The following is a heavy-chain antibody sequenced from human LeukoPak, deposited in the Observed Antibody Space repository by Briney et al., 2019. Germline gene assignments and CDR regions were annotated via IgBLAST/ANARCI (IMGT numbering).Heavy chain of an antibody. V-gene: IGHV3-23*01. CDR1: GFTFSSYA. J-gene: IGHJ4*02. CDR3: AKVPSGSYDSSGYHAYDY. Sequence: GGSLRLSCAASGFTFSSYAMTWVRQAPGKGLEWVSALSDSGVSTYYADSVKGRFTISRDNSKNTLYLQMNSLRAEDMAVYYCAKVPSGSYDSSGYHAYDYWGQGTLVTVSS. CDR2: LSDSGVST. D-gene: IGHD3-22*01.